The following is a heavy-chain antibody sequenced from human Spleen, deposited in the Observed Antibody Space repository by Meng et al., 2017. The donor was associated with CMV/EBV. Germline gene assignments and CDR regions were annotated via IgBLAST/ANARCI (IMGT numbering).Heavy chain of an antibody. D-gene: IGHD6-19*01. Sequence: VQLQESAPGLGKPSETLSPTCTVAGGPISSYYWSWIRQPAGKGLEWIGRIYTSGSTNYNPSLKSRVTMSVDTSKNQFSLKLSSVTAADTAVYYCARGLLYSSGWFFDYWGQGTLVTVSS. V-gene: IGHV4-4*07. CDR3: ARGLLYSSGWFFDY. CDR1: GGPISSYY. CDR2: IYTSGST. J-gene: IGHJ4*02.